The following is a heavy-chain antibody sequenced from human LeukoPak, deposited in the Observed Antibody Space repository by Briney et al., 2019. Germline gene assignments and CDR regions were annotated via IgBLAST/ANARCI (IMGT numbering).Heavy chain of an antibody. J-gene: IGHJ4*02. CDR3: ARGRDSSSWEYYFDY. CDR1: GYSFTSYW. Sequence: GESLKISCKGSGYSFTSYWISWVCQMPGKGLEWMGRIDPSDSYTNYSPSFQGHVTISADKSISTAYLQWSSLKASDTAMYYCARGRDSSSWEYYFDYWGQGTLVTVSS. CDR2: IDPSDSYT. D-gene: IGHD6-13*01. V-gene: IGHV5-10-1*01.